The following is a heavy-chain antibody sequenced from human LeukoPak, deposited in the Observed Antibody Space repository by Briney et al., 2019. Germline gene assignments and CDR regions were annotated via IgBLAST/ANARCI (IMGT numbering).Heavy chain of an antibody. J-gene: IGHJ4*01. Sequence: GGSLRLSCAASAFTFSNAWMSWVRQAPGKGLEWVGRVKGKTDGAAADYAAPVRGRFTISADDSRDTMYLQMRGLKTEDTAIYYCIMEHNWGRGTLVTVSS. CDR3: IMEHN. CDR1: AFTFSNAW. D-gene: IGHD1/OR15-1a*01. CDR2: VKGKTDGAAA. V-gene: IGHV3-15*01.